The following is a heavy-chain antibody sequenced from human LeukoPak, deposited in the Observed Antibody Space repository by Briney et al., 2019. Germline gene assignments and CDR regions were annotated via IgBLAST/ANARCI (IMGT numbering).Heavy chain of an antibody. D-gene: IGHD2-21*02. CDR1: EFTFGSYW. CDR3: ARDSSPYCGDDCYFDAFDL. J-gene: IGHJ3*01. CDR2: INRDGSKN. Sequence: PGGSLRLSCAASEFTFGSYWMTWVRQAPGKGLEWVANINRDGSKNHFVDSVKGRFTISRDNAKNFLYLQMNSLRAEDTAVYFCARDSSPYCGDDCYFDAFDLWVQGTMVTVSS. V-gene: IGHV3-7*03.